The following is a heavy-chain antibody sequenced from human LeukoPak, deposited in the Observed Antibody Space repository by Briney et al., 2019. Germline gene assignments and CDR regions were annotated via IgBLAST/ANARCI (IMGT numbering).Heavy chain of an antibody. Sequence: ASVKVSCKASGYTFTGYCMHWVRQAPGQGLEWMGRINPNSGGTNYAQKFRGRVTMTRDTSISTAYMELSRLRSDDTAVYYCARAGSSSWYSFDYWGQGTLVTVSS. V-gene: IGHV1-2*06. CDR3: ARAGSSSWYSFDY. CDR2: INPNSGGT. J-gene: IGHJ4*02. CDR1: GYTFTGYC. D-gene: IGHD6-13*01.